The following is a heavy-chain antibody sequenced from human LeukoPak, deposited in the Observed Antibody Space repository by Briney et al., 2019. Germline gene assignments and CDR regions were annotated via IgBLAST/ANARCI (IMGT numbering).Heavy chain of an antibody. CDR2: VKSRSAGETT. CDR1: GFSISNDW. J-gene: IGHJ4*02. CDR3: TLIQGWGSGSYYRDF. V-gene: IGHV3-15*01. D-gene: IGHD3-10*01. Sequence: GGSLRLSCAASGFSISNDWMSWDRQAPGKGLEWVARVKSRSAGETTDYAAPVKGRFTISRDDSKNTLYLQMNSLKTEDTAVYYCTLIQGWGSGSYYRDFWGQGTLVTVSS.